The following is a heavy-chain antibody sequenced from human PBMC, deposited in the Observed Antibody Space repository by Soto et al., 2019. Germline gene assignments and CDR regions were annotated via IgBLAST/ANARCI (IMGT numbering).Heavy chain of an antibody. D-gene: IGHD2-2*02. V-gene: IGHV6-1*01. CDR3: ARDRVYCSSTSCYKGWFDP. Sequence: SQTLSLTCAISGDSVSSNSSAWNCISQSPSRGLEWLGRTYYRSKWYNDYAVSVKSRITINPDTSKNQFSLQLNSVTPEDTAVYYCARDRVYCSSTSCYKGWFDPWGQGTLVTVSS. CDR2: TYYRSKWYN. CDR1: GDSVSSNSSA. J-gene: IGHJ5*02.